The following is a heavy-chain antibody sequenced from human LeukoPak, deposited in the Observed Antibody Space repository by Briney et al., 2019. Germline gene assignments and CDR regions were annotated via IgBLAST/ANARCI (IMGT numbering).Heavy chain of an antibody. V-gene: IGHV3-23*01. CDR3: AKSPEFHDDYFDY. CDR2: ISGSGGST. J-gene: IGHJ4*02. D-gene: IGHD2-21*01. Sequence: GGSLRLSCAASGFTFSSYGMSWVRQAPGKGLEWVSAISGSGGSTYYADSVKGRFTISRDNSKNTLYLKMNSLRAEDTAVYYCAKSPEFHDDYFDYWGQGTLVTVSS. CDR1: GFTFSSYG.